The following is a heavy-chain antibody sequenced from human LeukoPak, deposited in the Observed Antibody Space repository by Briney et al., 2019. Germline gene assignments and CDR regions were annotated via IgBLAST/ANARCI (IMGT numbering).Heavy chain of an antibody. CDR2: IYPGDSET. Sequence: GESLKISSEGSGSDFINNWTGWVRQMPGKGLEWVAIIYPGDSETRYTPSFEGQVTISADKSINTAYLQWSSLKASDSAMYYCASEDEYFQHWGQGTLVTVSS. CDR1: GSDFINNW. J-gene: IGHJ1*01. V-gene: IGHV5-51*01. CDR3: ASEDEYFQH.